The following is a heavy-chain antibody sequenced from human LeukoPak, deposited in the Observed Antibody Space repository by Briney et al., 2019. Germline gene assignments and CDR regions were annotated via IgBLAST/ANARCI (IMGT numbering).Heavy chain of an antibody. V-gene: IGHV3-72*01. CDR1: GFTFSDHY. Sequence: GGSLRLSCAASGFTFSDHYMDWVRQAPGKGLEWVGRTRNRANNYSPLYAASVKGRFTISRDDSKNSLYLQLNSLKTEDTAVYYCARWERSSSWYWYFDHWARGTLVTVSS. J-gene: IGHJ2*01. CDR3: ARWERSSSWYWYFDH. D-gene: IGHD6-13*01. CDR2: TRNRANNYSP.